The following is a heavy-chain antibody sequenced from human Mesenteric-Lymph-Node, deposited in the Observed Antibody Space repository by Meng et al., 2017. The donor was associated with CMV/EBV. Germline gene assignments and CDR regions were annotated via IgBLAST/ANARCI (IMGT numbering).Heavy chain of an antibody. CDR3: ARHTVLLWFGPRPDYLDY. D-gene: IGHD3-10*01. V-gene: IGHV4-39*01. CDR1: STSNSSYY. J-gene: IGHJ4*02. CDR2: VYYSGTT. Sequence: STSNSSYYWGWIRQPPGKGLEWIGSVYYSGTTYYNPSLKSRLTISVDTSKNQFSLKLNSLTAADTAVYYCARHTVLLWFGPRPDYLDYWGQGTLVTVSS.